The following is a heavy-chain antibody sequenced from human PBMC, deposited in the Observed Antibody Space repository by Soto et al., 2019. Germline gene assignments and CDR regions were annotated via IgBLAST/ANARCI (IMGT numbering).Heavy chain of an antibody. CDR2: IRSKANSYAT. Sequence: EVQLVESGGGLVQPGGSLKLSCAASGFTFSGSAMHWVRQASGKGLEWVGRIRSKANSYATAYAASVKGRFTISRDDSKNTAYLQMNSLKTEDTAVYYCTRLHSEVLAAAGLDYWGQGALVTVSS. CDR1: GFTFSGSA. D-gene: IGHD6-13*01. CDR3: TRLHSEVLAAAGLDY. V-gene: IGHV3-73*02. J-gene: IGHJ4*02.